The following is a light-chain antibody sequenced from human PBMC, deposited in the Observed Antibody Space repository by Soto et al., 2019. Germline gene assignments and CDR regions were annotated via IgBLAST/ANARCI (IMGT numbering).Light chain of an antibody. J-gene: IGLJ1*01. V-gene: IGLV2-14*01. CDR2: EVS. CDR1: NSDVGGYNY. CDR3: SSYTIISTLYV. Sequence: QSALTQPASVSGSPGQSITISCTGTNSDVGGYNYVSWYQQHPGKAPELMIYEVSHRPSGVSNRFSGSKSDNTASLTISGLQAEDEADYYCSSYTIISTLYVFGTGTKVTVL.